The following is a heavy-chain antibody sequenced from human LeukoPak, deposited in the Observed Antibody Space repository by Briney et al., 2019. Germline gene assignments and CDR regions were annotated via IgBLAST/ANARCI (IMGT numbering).Heavy chain of an antibody. CDR3: ARDRPTGASRLFVVQ. D-gene: IGHD3-3*01. CDR2: MSSGSRYI. Sequence: GGSLRLSCAASGFTFSSYSMTWVRQAPGKGLEWVSSMSSGSRYIYFADSVRGRFTISRDNAKNSLYLLMNSMRAAGTAVYYCARDRPTGASRLFVVQWGQGTLVTVSS. V-gene: IGHV3-21*01. CDR1: GFTFSSYS. J-gene: IGHJ4*02.